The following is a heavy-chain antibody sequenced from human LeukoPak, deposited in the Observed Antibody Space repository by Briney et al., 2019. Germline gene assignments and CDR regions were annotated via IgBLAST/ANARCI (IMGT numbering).Heavy chain of an antibody. J-gene: IGHJ4*02. D-gene: IGHD5-24*01. Sequence: SETLSLTCTVSGGSISGYYWNWIRQPAGKGLEWIGRIYVSESTNYNPSLKSRVTMTVDTSKNQFSLKMSSVTAADTAVYYCTRGQDGYDDYWGQGTLVTVSS. CDR1: GGSISGYY. V-gene: IGHV4-4*07. CDR2: IYVSEST. CDR3: TRGQDGYDDY.